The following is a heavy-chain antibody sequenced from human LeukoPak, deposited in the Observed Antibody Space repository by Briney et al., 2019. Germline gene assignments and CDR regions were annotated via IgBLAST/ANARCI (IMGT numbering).Heavy chain of an antibody. Sequence: PGRSLRLSCAASGFTFSSYGMHWVRQAPGKGLEWVAVISYDGSNKYYADSVKGRFTISRDNSKNALYLQMNSLRAEDTAVYYCAKKHENYYYGMDVWGQGTTVTASS. CDR2: ISYDGSNK. CDR3: AKKHENYYYGMDV. V-gene: IGHV3-30*18. J-gene: IGHJ6*02. D-gene: IGHD2-21*01. CDR1: GFTFSSYG.